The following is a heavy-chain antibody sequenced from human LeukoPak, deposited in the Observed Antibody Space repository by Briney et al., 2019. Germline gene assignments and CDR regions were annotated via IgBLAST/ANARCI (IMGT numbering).Heavy chain of an antibody. CDR3: AKDRGNYYGSGPLDY. J-gene: IGHJ4*02. V-gene: IGHV3-7*01. CDR2: IKQDGSEK. D-gene: IGHD3-10*01. Sequence: GGSLRLSCAASGFIFTDYWMSWVRQAPGKGLEWVANIKQDGSEKYYVDSVTGRFTISRDNAENSLYLQMNSLRAEDTAVYYCAKDRGNYYGSGPLDYWGQGTLVTVSS. CDR1: GFIFTDYW.